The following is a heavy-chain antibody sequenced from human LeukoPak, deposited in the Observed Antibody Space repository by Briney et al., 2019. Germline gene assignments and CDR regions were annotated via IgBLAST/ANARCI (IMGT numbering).Heavy chain of an antibody. D-gene: IGHD3-3*01. Sequence: PGGSLRLSCAASGFTFSSYSMNWVRQAPGKGLEWVSYISSSSSTIYYADSVKGRFTISRDNAKNSLYLQMNSLRAEDTAVCYCARDRRRFLEWLLYDYWGQGALVTVSS. V-gene: IGHV3-48*01. CDR2: ISSSSSTI. J-gene: IGHJ4*02. CDR1: GFTFSSYS. CDR3: ARDRRRFLEWLLYDY.